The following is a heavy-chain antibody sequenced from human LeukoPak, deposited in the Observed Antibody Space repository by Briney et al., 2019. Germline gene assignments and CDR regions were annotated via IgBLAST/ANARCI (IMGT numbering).Heavy chain of an antibody. V-gene: IGHV4-34*01. CDR3: ARPRRGSSGWYGYFQH. J-gene: IGHJ1*01. D-gene: IGHD6-19*01. Sequence: SETLSLTCAVYGGSFSCYYWSWIRQPPGKGLEWIGEINHSGSTNYNPSLKSRVTISVDTSKNQFSLKLSSVTAADTAVYYCARPRRGSSGWYGYFQHWGQGTLVTVSS. CDR1: GGSFSCYY. CDR2: INHSGST.